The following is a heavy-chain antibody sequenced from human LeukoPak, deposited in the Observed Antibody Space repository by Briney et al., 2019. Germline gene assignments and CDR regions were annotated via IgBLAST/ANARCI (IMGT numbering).Heavy chain of an antibody. V-gene: IGHV1-46*01. CDR1: GYTFTSYC. CDR3: ARADKFGEFDY. D-gene: IGHD3-10*01. CDR2: INPSGGST. Sequence: ASVKVSCKASGYTFTSYCMHWVRQAPGQGLEWMGIINPSGGSTSYAQKFQGRVTMTRDTSTSTVYMELSSLRSEDTAVYYCARADKFGEFDYWGQGTLVTVSS. J-gene: IGHJ4*02.